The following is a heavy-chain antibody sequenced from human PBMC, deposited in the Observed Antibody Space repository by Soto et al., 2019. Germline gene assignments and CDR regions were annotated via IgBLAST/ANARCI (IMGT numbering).Heavy chain of an antibody. V-gene: IGHV3-49*03. J-gene: IGHJ6*03. D-gene: IGHD2-8*01. CDR2: IRSKAYGGTT. Sequence: GGSLRLSCTASGFTFGDYAMSWFRQAPGKGLEWVGFIRSKAYGGTTEYAASVKGRFTISRDDSKSIAYLQMNSLKTEDTAVYYCTRVCTNGVCYTGYYYYYMDVWGKGTTVTVSS. CDR1: GFTFGDYA. CDR3: TRVCTNGVCYTGYYYYYMDV.